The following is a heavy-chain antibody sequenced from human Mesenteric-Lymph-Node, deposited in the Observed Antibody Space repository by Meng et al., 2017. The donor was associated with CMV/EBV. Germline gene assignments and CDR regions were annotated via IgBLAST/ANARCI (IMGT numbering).Heavy chain of an antibody. CDR1: GFPLSSYV. D-gene: IGHD3-22*01. Sequence: GESLKISCAAAGFPLSSYVMKWVRQAPGKGLEYVSYMSISGATTYYADSVKGRFTVSRDNGNNSVSLQMNSLRAEDTGVYYCATTYYYDTSEYYSAFDIWGQGTMVTVSS. V-gene: IGHV3-48*03. CDR2: MSISGATT. CDR3: ATTYYYDTSEYYSAFDI. J-gene: IGHJ3*02.